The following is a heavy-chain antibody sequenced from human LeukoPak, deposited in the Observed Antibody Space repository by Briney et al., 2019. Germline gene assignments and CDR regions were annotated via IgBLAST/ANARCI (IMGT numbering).Heavy chain of an antibody. J-gene: IGHJ2*01. CDR3: ARDKGNSYFDL. CDR1: GFSFDDYP. CDR2: ISWNSVYI. Sequence: GGSLRLSCAASGFSFDDYPMHWVRQAPGKGLEWVSGISWNSVYIGYADSVKGRFTISRNNAKNSLYLQINSLTVEDTALYYCARDKGNSYFDLWGRGTLVTVSS. V-gene: IGHV3-9*01.